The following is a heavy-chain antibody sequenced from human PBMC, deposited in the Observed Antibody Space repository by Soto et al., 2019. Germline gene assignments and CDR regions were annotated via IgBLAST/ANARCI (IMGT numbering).Heavy chain of an antibody. D-gene: IGHD4-17*01. CDR2: IYYGGST. J-gene: IGHJ4*02. Sequence: QVHVQESGPGLVKPSETLSLTCIVSGGSVTSGNYYWSWIRQSPGKGLEWMGYIYYGGSTDYNPSLKSRVTISVDTSKTQFFLTLKSVTAADTAVYYCARESYGDYVYWGQGILVSVSS. CDR1: GGSVTSGNYY. CDR3: ARESYGDYVY. V-gene: IGHV4-61*01.